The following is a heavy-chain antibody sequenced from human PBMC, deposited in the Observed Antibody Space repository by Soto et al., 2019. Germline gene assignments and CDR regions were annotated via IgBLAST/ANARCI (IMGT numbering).Heavy chain of an antibody. CDR2: IYSGGYT. D-gene: IGHD3-10*01. Sequence: EVQLVESGGGLIQPGGSLRLSCAVSGFTVSNNYMSWVRQAPGKGLEGVSVIYSGGYTAYGDSVKGRFIISRDNSKTTLFLQRKGRGADARAVYCCATQPGGGGYWGQGTLVTVSS. V-gene: IGHV3-53*01. CDR1: GFTVSNNY. J-gene: IGHJ4*02. CDR3: ATQPGGGGY.